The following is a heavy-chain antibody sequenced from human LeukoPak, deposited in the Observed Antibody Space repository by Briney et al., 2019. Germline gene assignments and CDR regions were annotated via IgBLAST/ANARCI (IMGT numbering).Heavy chain of an antibody. J-gene: IGHJ2*01. CDR2: LNWNGGNT. V-gene: IGHV3-20*04. D-gene: IGHD6-13*01. Sequence: PGGSLRLSCAASGFTFDDYGMSWVRQVPGKGLEWVSGLNWNGGNTGYADSVEGRFTISRDNAKNSLYLQMNSLRAEDTALYYCARDRGYSASWYSRSGYFDLWGRGTLVTVSS. CDR1: GFTFDDYG. CDR3: ARDRGYSASWYSRSGYFDL.